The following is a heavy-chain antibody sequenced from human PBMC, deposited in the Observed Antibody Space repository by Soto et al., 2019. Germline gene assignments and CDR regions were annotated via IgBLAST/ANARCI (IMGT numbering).Heavy chain of an antibody. CDR3: AQDGGSSYYYYMDV. D-gene: IGHD3-16*01. V-gene: IGHV3-23*01. Sequence: EVQLLESGGGLVQPGGSLRLSCAASGFTFSSYTMTWVRQAPGKGLEWVAAIGSSGGNTDYADSVKGRFTISRDNSKNRLYLQMSRLRAEDTAVYYCAQDGGSSYYYYMDVWVKGTTLTVSS. CDR1: GFTFSSYT. J-gene: IGHJ6*03. CDR2: IGSSGGNT.